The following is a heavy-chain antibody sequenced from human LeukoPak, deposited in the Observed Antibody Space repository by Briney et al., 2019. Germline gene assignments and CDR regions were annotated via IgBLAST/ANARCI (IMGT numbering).Heavy chain of an antibody. D-gene: IGHD3-22*01. J-gene: IGHJ3*02. Sequence: PSETLSLTCTVSGYSISSGYYWGWIWQPPGKGLEWIGSIYHSGSTYYNPSLKSRVTISVDTSKNHVSLKVSSVIAADTAVYYCARVGYDSSGYYSTGAFDIWGQGTMVTVSS. CDR1: GYSISSGYY. CDR2: IYHSGST. V-gene: IGHV4-38-2*02. CDR3: ARVGYDSSGYYSTGAFDI.